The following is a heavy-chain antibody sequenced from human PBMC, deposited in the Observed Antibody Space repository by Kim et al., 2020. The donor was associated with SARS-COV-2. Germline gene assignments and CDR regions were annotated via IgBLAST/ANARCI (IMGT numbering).Heavy chain of an antibody. CDR2: INHSGST. J-gene: IGHJ4*01. V-gene: IGHV4-34*01. Sequence: SETLSLTCAVYGGSFSGYYWSWIRQPPGKGLEWIGEINHSGSTNYNPSLKSRVTISVDTSKNQFSLNLSSVTAADTAVYYCSRGMGRRDYGSGSPSFDY. CDR3: SRGMGRRDYGSGSPSFDY. CDR1: GGSFSGYY. D-gene: IGHD3-10*01.